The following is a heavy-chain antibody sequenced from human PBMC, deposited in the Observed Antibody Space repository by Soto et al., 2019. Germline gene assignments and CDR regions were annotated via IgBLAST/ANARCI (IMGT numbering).Heavy chain of an antibody. CDR2: IIPIFGTA. D-gene: IGHD3-22*01. J-gene: IGHJ5*02. CDR1: GGTFSSYA. CDR3: ARGAYYYDSSGYKWFDP. V-gene: IGHV1-69*13. Sequence: SVKVSCKASGGTFSSYAISWVRQAPGQGLEWMGGIIPIFGTANYAQKFQGRVTITADESTSTAYMELSSLRSEDTAVYYCARGAYYYDSSGYKWFDPCGQGHLVTVSS.